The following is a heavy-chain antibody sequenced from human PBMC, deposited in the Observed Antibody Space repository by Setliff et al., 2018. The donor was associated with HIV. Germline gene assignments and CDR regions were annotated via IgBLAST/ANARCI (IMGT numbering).Heavy chain of an antibody. CDR1: GGSISSYY. CDR2: IYTSGST. J-gene: IGHJ3*02. Sequence: SETLSLTCTVSGGSISSYYWSWIRQPPGKGLEWIGYIYTSGSTNYNPSLKSRVTISVDTSKNQFSLKVNSVTAADTAVYYCARDGRLERGRSYAFDIWGQGTMVTVSS. D-gene: IGHD1-1*01. CDR3: ARDGRLERGRSYAFDI. V-gene: IGHV4-4*09.